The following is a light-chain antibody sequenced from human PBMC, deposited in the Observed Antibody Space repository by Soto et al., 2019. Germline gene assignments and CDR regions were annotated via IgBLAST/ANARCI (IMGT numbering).Light chain of an antibody. CDR1: QSISSN. CDR2: RTS. J-gene: IGKJ5*01. Sequence: IVLTHSPATLSVSPGYRPILSSRASQSISSNLAWYQQKPGQAPRLLMFRTSSRATGFPARFSGSGSGTDFTLTINSLAPEDFAIYYCHQRQSWPRTFGQGTRLEIK. V-gene: IGKV3-15*01. CDR3: HQRQSWPRT.